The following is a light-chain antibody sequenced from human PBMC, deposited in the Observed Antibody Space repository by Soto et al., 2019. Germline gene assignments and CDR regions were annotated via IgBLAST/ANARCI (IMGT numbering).Light chain of an antibody. Sequence: EIGMTQSPATLSVSPGERATLSCRASQSVSSKLAWYQQKPGKAPRLLISGASTRATGIPARFSGSGSGTEFTLTISSLQSDVFAVYSSQPYNDSPPPYAFRQGTMV. V-gene: IGKV3-15*01. CDR3: QPYNDSPPPYA. J-gene: IGKJ1*01. CDR2: GAS. CDR1: QSVSSK.